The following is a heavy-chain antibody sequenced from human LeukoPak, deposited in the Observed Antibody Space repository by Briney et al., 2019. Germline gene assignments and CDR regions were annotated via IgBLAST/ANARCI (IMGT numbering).Heavy chain of an antibody. CDR1: GYTFTSYD. J-gene: IGHJ4*02. Sequence: ASVKVSCKASGYTFTSYDINWVRQATGQGLEWMGWMNPNSGNTGYAQKFQGRVTMTRNTSISTAYMELSSLRSEDTAVYYCAGLAENRWGSDYWGQGTLVTVSS. V-gene: IGHV1-8*01. CDR3: AGLAENRWGSDY. D-gene: IGHD3-16*01. CDR2: MNPNSGNT.